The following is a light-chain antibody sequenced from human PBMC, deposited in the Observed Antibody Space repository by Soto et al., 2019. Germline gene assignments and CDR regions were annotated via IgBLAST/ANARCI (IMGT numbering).Light chain of an antibody. Sequence: QSALTQPASVSGSPGQSITISCTGTSSDVGAYNYVSWYQQHPGKAPKLMIYDVGNRPSGVSNRFSGSKSDNTASLTISGLQAEDESDYYCSSYAGSGSYGFGTGTKVTVL. CDR3: SSYAGSGSYG. CDR1: SSDVGAYNY. V-gene: IGLV2-14*01. CDR2: DVG. J-gene: IGLJ1*01.